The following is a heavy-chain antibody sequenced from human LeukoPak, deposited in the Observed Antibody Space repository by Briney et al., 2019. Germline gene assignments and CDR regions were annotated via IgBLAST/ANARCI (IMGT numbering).Heavy chain of an antibody. Sequence: PSETLSLTCAVYGGSFSGYYWSWIRQPPGKGLEWIGYIYYSGSTNYNPSLKSRVTISVDTPKNQFSLKLSSVTAADTAVYYCARDGGVTRYYYYMDVWGKGTTVTVSS. J-gene: IGHJ6*03. D-gene: IGHD3-16*01. CDR2: IYYSGST. CDR3: ARDGGVTRYYYYMDV. V-gene: IGHV4-59*01. CDR1: GGSFSGYY.